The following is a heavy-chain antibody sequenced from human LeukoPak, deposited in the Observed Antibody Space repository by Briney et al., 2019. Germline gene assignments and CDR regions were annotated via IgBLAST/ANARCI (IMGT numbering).Heavy chain of an antibody. CDR1: GVTFSSYA. CDR2: IIPIFGTA. V-gene: IGHV1-69*05. Sequence: SVKVSCKASGVTFSSYAISWVRQAPGQGLEWMGGIIPIFGTANYAQKFQGRVTITTDESTSTAYMELSSLRSEDTAVYYCASGTYYDFWSGYCWGQGTLVTVSS. D-gene: IGHD3-3*01. J-gene: IGHJ4*02. CDR3: ASGTYYDFWSGYC.